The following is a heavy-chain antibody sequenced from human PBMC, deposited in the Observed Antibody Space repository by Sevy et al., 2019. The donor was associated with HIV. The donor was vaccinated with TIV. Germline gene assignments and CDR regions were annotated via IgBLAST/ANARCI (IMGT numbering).Heavy chain of an antibody. J-gene: IGHJ4*02. CDR2: ISGRSSYI. V-gene: IGHV3-21*01. CDR3: ARVLRVVRIDYFDY. Sequence: GGSLRLSCAASGFIFSNYSMNWVRQAPGKGLEWVSSISGRSSYIYNADSVKGRFTISRDNAKNSLYLQMNSLRAEDTAVYYCARVLRVVRIDYFDYWGPGTLVTVSS. CDR1: GFIFSNYS. D-gene: IGHD2-2*01.